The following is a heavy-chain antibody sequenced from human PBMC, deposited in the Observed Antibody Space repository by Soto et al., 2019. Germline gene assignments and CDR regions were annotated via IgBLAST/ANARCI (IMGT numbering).Heavy chain of an antibody. CDR2: INPSGGST. D-gene: IGHD2-2*01. Sequence: ASVKVSCKASGYTFTSYYMHWVRQAPGQGLEWMGIINPSGGSTSYAQKFQGRVTMTRDTSTSTVYMELSSLRSEDTAVYYCARGSGGVVVVPAAQTFDYWGQGTLVTVSS. V-gene: IGHV1-46*01. CDR1: GYTFTSYY. CDR3: ARGSGGVVVVPAAQTFDY. J-gene: IGHJ4*02.